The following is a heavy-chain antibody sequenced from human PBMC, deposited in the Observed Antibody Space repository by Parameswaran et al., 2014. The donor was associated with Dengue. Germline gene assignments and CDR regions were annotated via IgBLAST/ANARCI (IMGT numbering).Heavy chain of an antibody. CDR2: IYYSGST. D-gene: IGHD1-1*01. V-gene: IGHV4-31*02. J-gene: IGHJ4*02. Sequence: WIRQPPGKGLEWIGYIYYSGSTYYNPSLKSRVTISVDTSKNQFSLKLSSVTAADTAVYYCARGVKELAVYYFDYWGQGTLVTVSS. CDR3: ARGVKELAVYYFDY.